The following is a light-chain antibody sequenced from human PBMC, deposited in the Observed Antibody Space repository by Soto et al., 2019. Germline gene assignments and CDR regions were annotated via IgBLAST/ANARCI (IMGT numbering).Light chain of an antibody. CDR3: NSYAGSNTYV. J-gene: IGLJ1*01. Sequence: QSALTQPPSASGSPGQSVTISCTGTKNDIGVYDFVSWYQHHPGKAPRLIIYEVVQRPSGVPDRFSGSKSGNTASLTVSGLQAADDADYFCNSYAGSNTYVFGSGTKLTVL. V-gene: IGLV2-8*01. CDR2: EVV. CDR1: KNDIGVYDF.